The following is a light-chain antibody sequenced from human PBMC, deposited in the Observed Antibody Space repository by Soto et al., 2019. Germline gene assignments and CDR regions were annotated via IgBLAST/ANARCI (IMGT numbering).Light chain of an antibody. J-gene: IGLJ3*02. CDR3: SSYAGSNNLV. V-gene: IGLV2-8*01. CDR1: SSDVGGYNY. CDR2: EVS. Sequence: QSALTQPPSASGPPGQSVTISCTGTSSDVGGYNYVSWYQQHPGKAPKLMIYEVSKRPSGVPERFSGSKSGNTASLTVSGLQAEDEADYYCSSYAGSNNLVFGGGTKLTVL.